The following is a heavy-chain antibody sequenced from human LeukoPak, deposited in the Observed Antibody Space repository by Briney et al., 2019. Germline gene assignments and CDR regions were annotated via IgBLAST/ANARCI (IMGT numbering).Heavy chain of an antibody. CDR1: GGSISSYY. Sequence: EPSETLSLTCTVSGGSISSYYWSWIRQPPGKGLEWIGCIYYSGSTDYNPSLKSRVTISVGTSKNQFSLNLSSVTAADTAVYYCARAGTYSGSYRFDSWGQGTLVTVSS. V-gene: IGHV4-59*01. CDR3: ARAGTYSGSYRFDS. CDR2: IYYSGST. D-gene: IGHD1-26*01. J-gene: IGHJ4*02.